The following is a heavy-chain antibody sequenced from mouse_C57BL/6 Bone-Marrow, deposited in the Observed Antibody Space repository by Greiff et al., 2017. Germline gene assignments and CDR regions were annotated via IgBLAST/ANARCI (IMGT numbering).Heavy chain of an antibody. J-gene: IGHJ3*01. CDR2: IYPRSGNT. CDR1: GYTFTSYG. Sequence: QVQLQQSGAELARPGASVKLSCKASGYTFTSYGISWVKQRTGQGLEWIGEIYPRSGNTYYNEKLKGKATLTADKSSSTAYMGLRSLTSEDSAVYFCARGDIPAWFAYWGQGTLVTVSA. CDR3: ARGDIPAWFAY. V-gene: IGHV1-81*01. D-gene: IGHD1-3*01.